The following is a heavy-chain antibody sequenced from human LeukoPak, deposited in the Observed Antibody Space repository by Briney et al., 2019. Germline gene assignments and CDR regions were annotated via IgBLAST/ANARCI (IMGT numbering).Heavy chain of an antibody. V-gene: IGHV3-30-3*01. CDR3: AKDALHYYGSGSYDY. CDR1: GFTFSSYA. CDR2: ISYDGSNK. J-gene: IGHJ4*02. D-gene: IGHD3-10*01. Sequence: GGSLRLSCATSGFTFSSYAMHWVRQAPGKGLEWVAVISYDGSNKYYADSVKGRFTISRDNSKNTLYLQMNSLRAEDTAVYYCAKDALHYYGSGSYDYWGQGTLVTVSS.